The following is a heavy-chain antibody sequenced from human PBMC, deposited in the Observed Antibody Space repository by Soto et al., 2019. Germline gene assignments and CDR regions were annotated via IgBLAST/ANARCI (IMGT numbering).Heavy chain of an antibody. CDR1: GGTFSSYA. J-gene: IGHJ6*02. V-gene: IGHV1-69*12. D-gene: IGHD3-16*01. CDR3: AQCLLGVNYYYGMDV. CDR2: MIPIFATA. Sequence: QVQLVQSGAAVKKPGSSVKVSCKASGGTFSSYAINWVRQAPGQGLEWMGGMIPIFATADYAQKFQGRVTITADESTSTAYMELSSLRSEDTDVYYCAQCLLGVNYYYGMDVWGQGTTVTVSS.